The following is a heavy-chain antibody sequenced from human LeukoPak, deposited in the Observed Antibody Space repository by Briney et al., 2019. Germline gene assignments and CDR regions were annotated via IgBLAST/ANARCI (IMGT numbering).Heavy chain of an antibody. V-gene: IGHV3-7*03. D-gene: IGHD7-27*01. CDR2: IKQDGSEK. J-gene: IGHJ4*02. CDR3: ARAPRSWGFDY. Sequence: PGGSLRLSCAASGFTFSSYAMSWVRQAPGKGLEWVANIKQDGSEKQYVDSVKGRFAISRDNAKKSLYLQINTLRAEDTAVYYCARAPRSWGFDYWGQGTLVTVSS. CDR1: GFTFSSYA.